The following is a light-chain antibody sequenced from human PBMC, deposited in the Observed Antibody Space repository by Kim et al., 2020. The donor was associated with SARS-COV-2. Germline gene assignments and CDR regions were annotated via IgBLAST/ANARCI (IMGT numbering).Light chain of an antibody. CDR3: QQYDDWPPWT. CDR1: QSVNNK. J-gene: IGKJ1*01. Sequence: VSPGETATLPCRASQSVNNKVAWYQQKPGQAPRLLIYDASTRATGIPARFSGSGSGRDFTLTISSLQSEDLAVYHCQQYDDWPPWTFGQGTKLEI. CDR2: DAS. V-gene: IGKV3-15*01.